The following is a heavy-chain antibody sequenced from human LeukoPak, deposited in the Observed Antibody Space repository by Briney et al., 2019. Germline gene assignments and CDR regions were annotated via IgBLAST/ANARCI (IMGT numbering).Heavy chain of an antibody. J-gene: IGHJ4*02. CDR1: GFTVSSNY. Sequence: GGSLRLSCATSGFTVSSNYMSWVRQAPGKGLEWVSVIYDSGTTYYADSVKGRFLIFRDTSKNTVDLQMNSLRAEDTAVYYCAREAVIAVAAELDYWGQGTLVTVSS. CDR2: IYDSGTT. CDR3: AREAVIAVAAELDY. V-gene: IGHV3-66*03. D-gene: IGHD6-19*01.